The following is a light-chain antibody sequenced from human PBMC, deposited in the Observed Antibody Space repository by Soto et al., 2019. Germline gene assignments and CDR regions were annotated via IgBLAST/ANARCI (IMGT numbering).Light chain of an antibody. Sequence: DIQMTQSPSTLSASVGDRVTITCRASQSISSWLAWYQQKPGKAPKLLIYDASSLESGVPSRFSGSGSGTELTLTISSLQPDDFATYYCQQYNSYSGDTFGQGTKLEIK. CDR3: QQYNSYSGDT. V-gene: IGKV1-5*01. J-gene: IGKJ2*01. CDR2: DAS. CDR1: QSISSW.